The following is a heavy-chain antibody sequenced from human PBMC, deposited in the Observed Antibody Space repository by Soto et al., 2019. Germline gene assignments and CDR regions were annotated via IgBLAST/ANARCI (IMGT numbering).Heavy chain of an antibody. V-gene: IGHV3-74*01. J-gene: IGHJ4*02. CDR2: INSDGSST. CDR3: ARDPHDSSGYYRLFDY. CDR1: GFTFSSYW. Sequence: GGSLRLSCAASGFTFSSYWMHWVRQAPGKGLVWVSRINSDGSSTSYADSVKGRFTISRDNAKNTLYLQMNSLRAGDTAVYYCARDPHDSSGYYRLFDYWGQGTLVTVSS. D-gene: IGHD3-22*01.